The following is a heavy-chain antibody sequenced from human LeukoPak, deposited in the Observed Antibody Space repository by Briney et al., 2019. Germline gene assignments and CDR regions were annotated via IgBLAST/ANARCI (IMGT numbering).Heavy chain of an antibody. D-gene: IGHD3-22*01. Sequence: SETLSLTCTVPGGSISSYYWSWIRQPAGKGLEWIGRIYTSGSTNYNPSLKSRVTMSVDTSKNQFSLKLSSVTAADTAVYYCARSRYYYDTSGYRDAFDIWGQGTMVTVSS. CDR3: ARSRYYYDTSGYRDAFDI. J-gene: IGHJ3*02. CDR1: GGSISSYY. CDR2: IYTSGST. V-gene: IGHV4-4*07.